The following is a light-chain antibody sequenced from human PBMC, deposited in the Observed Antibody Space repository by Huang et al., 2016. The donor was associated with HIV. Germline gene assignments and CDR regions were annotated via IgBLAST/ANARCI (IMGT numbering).Light chain of an antibody. CDR3: QQRRNWPVT. J-gene: IGKJ2*01. V-gene: IGKV3-11*01. CDR1: QSVRRY. Sequence: EIVLTQSTAPLSLSPGDSVTLSCRASQSVRRYLAVYQQKPGQAPRLLIYEASNRSTGIPARFSGSGSGTDFTLTINSLEPEDFAVYYCQQRRNWPVTFGQGTKVEIK. CDR2: EAS.